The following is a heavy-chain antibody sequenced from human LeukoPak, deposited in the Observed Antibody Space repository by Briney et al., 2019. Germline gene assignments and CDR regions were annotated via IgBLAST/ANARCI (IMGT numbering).Heavy chain of an antibody. CDR1: GGSISSYY. V-gene: IGHV4-59*01. Sequence: PSETLSLTXTVSGGSISSYYWSWIRQPPGKGLEWIGYIYYSGSTNYNPSLKSRVTISVDTSKNQFSLKLSSVTAADTAVYYCARSRMVVAAIITDYWGQGTLVTVSS. CDR2: IYYSGST. J-gene: IGHJ4*02. D-gene: IGHD2-15*01. CDR3: ARSRMVVAAIITDY.